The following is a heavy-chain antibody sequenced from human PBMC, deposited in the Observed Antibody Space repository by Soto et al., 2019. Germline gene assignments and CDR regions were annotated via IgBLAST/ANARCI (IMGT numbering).Heavy chain of an antibody. V-gene: IGHV3-30*03. CDR2: ISYDEHNK. CDR3: ARGGLTVVVPQRGSMDD. J-gene: IGHJ6*02. D-gene: IGHD3-22*01. CDR1: GFTLSSKD. Sequence: GGSLRLSCAASGFTLSSKDMHWVRQAPGKGLEWVSVISYDEHNKYYGDSVKGRFTISRDNSRNTVYLQMNNLRAEDTAVYYCARGGLTVVVPQRGSMDDWGQGTMVTVSS.